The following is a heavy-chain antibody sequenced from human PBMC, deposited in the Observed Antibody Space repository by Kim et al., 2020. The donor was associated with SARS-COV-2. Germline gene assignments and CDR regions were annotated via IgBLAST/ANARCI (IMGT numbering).Heavy chain of an antibody. D-gene: IGHD3-16*02. J-gene: IGHJ4*02. Sequence: SVKVSCKASGGTFSSYAISWVRQAPGQGLEWMGRIIPILGIANYAQKFQGRVTITADKSTSTAYMELSSLRSEDTAVYYCARDSVITFGGVIAPDYWGQGTLVTVSS. V-gene: IGHV1-69*04. CDR2: IIPILGIA. CDR1: GGTFSSYA. CDR3: ARDSVITFGGVIAPDY.